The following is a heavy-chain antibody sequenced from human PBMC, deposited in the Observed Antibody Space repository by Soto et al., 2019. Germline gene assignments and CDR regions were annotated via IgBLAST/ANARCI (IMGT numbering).Heavy chain of an antibody. CDR2: INYRGTT. D-gene: IGHD2-15*01. Sequence: QVRLQESGPGLVKPSPTLSLTCTVSGGSIINGDTYLNWIRQHPEKGLEWMGYINYRGTTNYNPALKSRILISIDTSKNQFSLRLTSVTAADTAVYYCARDAPGVAPYWGQGTLVTVSS. CDR1: GGSIINGDTY. V-gene: IGHV4-31*03. J-gene: IGHJ4*02. CDR3: ARDAPGVAPY.